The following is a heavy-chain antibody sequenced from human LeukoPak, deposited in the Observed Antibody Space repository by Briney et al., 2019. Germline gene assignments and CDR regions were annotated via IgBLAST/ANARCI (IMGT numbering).Heavy chain of an antibody. CDR1: GYTFTSYF. V-gene: IGHV1-46*01. CDR3: ARDSADYGDYDY. CDR2: INPSGGST. Sequence: ASVKVSCKASGYTFTSYFMHWVRQAPGQGLDWMGIINPSGGSTSYAQKFQGRATMTRDTSTSTVYMELSSLRSEDTAVYYCARDSADYGDYDYWGQGTLVTVSS. J-gene: IGHJ4*02. D-gene: IGHD4-17*01.